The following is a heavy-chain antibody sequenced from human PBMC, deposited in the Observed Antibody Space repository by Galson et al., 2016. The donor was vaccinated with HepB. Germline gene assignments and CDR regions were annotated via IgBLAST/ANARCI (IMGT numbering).Heavy chain of an antibody. J-gene: IGHJ4*02. D-gene: IGHD1-26*01. Sequence: SCKASGYSFSTNGIAWVRQAPGQGLEWVGWISAYSGNTKYAEKFQDRVILTAETSTTTAYMELRSLTSDDTALYYCARAGGEWEPIDFWGQGTLVSVSA. CDR2: ISAYSGNT. CDR3: ARAGGEWEPIDF. CDR1: GYSFSTNG. V-gene: IGHV1-18*01.